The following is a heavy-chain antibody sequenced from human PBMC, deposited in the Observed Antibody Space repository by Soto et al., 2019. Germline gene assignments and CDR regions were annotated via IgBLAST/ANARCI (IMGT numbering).Heavy chain of an antibody. J-gene: IGHJ4*02. D-gene: IGHD4-4*01. CDR3: ARGGNPNYY. V-gene: IGHV3-53*04. Sequence: EVQLEESGEGLVQPGGSLRLSCVVSGFTVSRNYMSWVRQAPGKGLEWVSVIYSGGSTYYADSVKGRFTISRHNSKNTLYLQMNSLRAEDTAVYYCARGGNPNYYWGQGTLVTVSS. CDR2: IYSGGST. CDR1: GFTVSRNY.